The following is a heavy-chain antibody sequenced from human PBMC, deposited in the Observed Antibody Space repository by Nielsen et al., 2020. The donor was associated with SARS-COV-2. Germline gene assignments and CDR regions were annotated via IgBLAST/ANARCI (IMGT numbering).Heavy chain of an antibody. CDR1: GFTFSSYA. J-gene: IGHJ4*02. V-gene: IGHV3-23*01. Sequence: GGSLRLSCAASGFTFSSYAMSWVRQAPGKGLEWVSAISGSGGSTYYADFVKGRFTISRDNSKNTLYLQMNSLRAEDTAVYYCAKDKVWSTVTTLFDYWGQGTLVTVSS. CDR3: AKDKVWSTVTTLFDY. CDR2: ISGSGGST. D-gene: IGHD4-17*01.